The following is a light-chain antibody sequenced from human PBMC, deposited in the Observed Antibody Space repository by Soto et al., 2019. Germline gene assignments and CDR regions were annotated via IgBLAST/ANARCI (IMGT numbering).Light chain of an antibody. CDR1: SSDVGAYDY. Sequence: QSALTQPASVSGSPGQSIAISCIGTSSDVGAYDYVSWYQQHPDRAPKLMIYEVSNRPSGVSNRFSGSKSVNTATLTISGLQAEDEADYYCSSYTSSSTRVFGTGTKLTVL. CDR3: SSYTSSSTRV. J-gene: IGLJ1*01. V-gene: IGLV2-14*03. CDR2: EVS.